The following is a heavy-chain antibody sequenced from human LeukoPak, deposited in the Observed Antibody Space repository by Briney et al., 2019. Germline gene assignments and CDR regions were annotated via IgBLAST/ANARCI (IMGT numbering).Heavy chain of an antibody. J-gene: IGHJ4*02. CDR3: ARGYSSGWYYFDY. V-gene: IGHV1-69*01. CDR2: IIPIFGTA. CDR1: GGTFSSYA. Sequence: AASVKVSCKASGGTFSSYAISWVRQAPGQGLEWMGGIIPIFGTANYAQKFQGRVTITADESTSTAYTELSSLRSEDTAVYYCARGYSSGWYYFDYWGRGTLVTVSS. D-gene: IGHD6-13*01.